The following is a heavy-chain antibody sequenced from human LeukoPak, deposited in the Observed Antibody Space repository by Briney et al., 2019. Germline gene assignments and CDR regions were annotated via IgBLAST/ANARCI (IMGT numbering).Heavy chain of an antibody. V-gene: IGHV4-30-2*01. Sequence: PSETLSLTCTVSGGSISSGGYYWSWIRQPPGKGLEWIGYIYHSGSTYYNPSLKSRVTISVDRSKNQFSLKLSSVTAADTAVYYCARGGPRAAAGFDYWGQGTLVTVSS. CDR2: IYHSGST. D-gene: IGHD6-13*01. CDR3: ARGGPRAAAGFDY. CDR1: GGSISSGGYY. J-gene: IGHJ4*02.